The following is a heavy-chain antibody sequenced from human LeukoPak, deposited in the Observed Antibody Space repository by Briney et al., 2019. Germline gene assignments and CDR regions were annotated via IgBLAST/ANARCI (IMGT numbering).Heavy chain of an antibody. V-gene: IGHV3-30-3*01. J-gene: IGHJ4*02. CDR3: ARDPRWLQCFDY. CDR1: GFSFSDYA. CDR2: ISYDGSNK. D-gene: IGHD5-24*01. Sequence: PGRSLRLSCAASGFSFSDYAVHWVRQAPGKGLEWVSIISYDGSNKEYADSVKGRFTISRDNSKNSLYLQINRLRVEDTAVYYCARDPRWLQCFDYWGQGTLVTVSS.